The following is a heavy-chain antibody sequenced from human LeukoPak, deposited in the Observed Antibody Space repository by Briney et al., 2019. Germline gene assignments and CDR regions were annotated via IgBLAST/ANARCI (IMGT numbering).Heavy chain of an antibody. J-gene: IGHJ6*03. CDR3: ARTGPDYYYYYMDV. V-gene: IGHV4-59*01. D-gene: IGHD3-9*01. CDR1: GGSISSYY. Sequence: SETLSLTCTVSGGSISSYYWSWIRQPPGKGLEWIGYIYYSGSTNYNPSLKSRVTISVDTYKNQFSLKLSSVTAADTAVYYCARTGPDYYYYYMDVWGKGTTVTVSS. CDR2: IYYSGST.